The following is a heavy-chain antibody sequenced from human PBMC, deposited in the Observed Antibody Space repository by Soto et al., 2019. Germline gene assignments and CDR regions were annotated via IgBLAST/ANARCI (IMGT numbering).Heavy chain of an antibody. CDR3: VRLLEIFDGLSPDYYYYMDV. V-gene: IGHV1-8*01. CDR1: GYTFTSYD. CDR2: MNPNSGNT. Sequence: QVQLVQSGAEVKKPGASVKVSCKASGYTFTSYDINWVRQATGQGLEWMGWMNPNSGNTGYAQKFQGRVTMTMNTSISTAYMELSSLRSEDTAVYYCVRLLEIFDGLSPDYYYYMDVWGKGTTVTVSS. J-gene: IGHJ6*03. D-gene: IGHD3-9*01.